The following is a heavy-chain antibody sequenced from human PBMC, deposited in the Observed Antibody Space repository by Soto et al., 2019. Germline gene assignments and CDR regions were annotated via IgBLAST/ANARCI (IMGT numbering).Heavy chain of an antibody. CDR3: ARVPPSGWGYFDY. D-gene: IGHD3-10*01. J-gene: IGHJ4*02. V-gene: IGHV1-69*01. CDR1: GGTFSSYA. Sequence: QVQLVQSGAEVKKPGSSVKVSCKASGGTFSSYAISWVRQAPGQGLEWMGGSIPIFGTANYAQNFQGRVTITADESTSTAYMELSSLRSEDTAVYYCARVPPSGWGYFDYWGQGTLVIVSS. CDR2: SIPIFGTA.